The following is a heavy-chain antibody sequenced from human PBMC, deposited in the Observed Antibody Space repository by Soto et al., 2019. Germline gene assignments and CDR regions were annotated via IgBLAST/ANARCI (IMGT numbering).Heavy chain of an antibody. J-gene: IGHJ6*02. Sequence: GGSLRLSCAATGFTFNNYAMTWVRQAPGKGLEWVSVIYSGGSTYYADSVKGRFTISRDNSKNTLYLQMNSLRAEDTAVYYCARDQGYCISTSCYLYYGMDVWGQGTTVTVSS. CDR2: IYSGGST. D-gene: IGHD2-2*01. CDR3: ARDQGYCISTSCYLYYGMDV. CDR1: GFTFNNYA. V-gene: IGHV3-66*01.